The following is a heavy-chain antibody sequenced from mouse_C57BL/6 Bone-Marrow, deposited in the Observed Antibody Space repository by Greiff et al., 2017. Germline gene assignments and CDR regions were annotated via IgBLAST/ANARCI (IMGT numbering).Heavy chain of an antibody. CDR1: GYTFTSYW. CDR3: ARGYYGSSYAPYWDFDV. D-gene: IGHD1-1*01. V-gene: IGHV1-69*01. Sequence: QVQLQQPGAELVMPGASVKLSCKASGYTFTSYWMHWVKQRPGQGLEWIGEIDPSDSYTNYNQKFKGKSTLTVDKSSSTAYMQLSSLTSEDSAVYYCARGYYGSSYAPYWDFDVWGTGTTVTVSS. CDR2: IDPSDSYT. J-gene: IGHJ1*03.